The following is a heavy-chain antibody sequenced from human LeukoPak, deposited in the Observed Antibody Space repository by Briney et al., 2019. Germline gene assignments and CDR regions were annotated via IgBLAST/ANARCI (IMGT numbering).Heavy chain of an antibody. Sequence: PGGSLRLSCAASGFTFSSYGMHWVRRAPGKGLEWVAVIWYDGSNKYYADSVKGRFTISRDNSKNTLYLQMNSLRAEDTAVYYCARDYGDPWYFDLWGRGTLVTVSS. D-gene: IGHD4-17*01. CDR1: GFTFSSYG. CDR2: IWYDGSNK. CDR3: ARDYGDPWYFDL. V-gene: IGHV3-33*01. J-gene: IGHJ2*01.